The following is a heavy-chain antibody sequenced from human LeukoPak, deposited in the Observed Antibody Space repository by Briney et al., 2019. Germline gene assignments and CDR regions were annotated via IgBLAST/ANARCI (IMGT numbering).Heavy chain of an antibody. J-gene: IGHJ4*02. CDR1: GFTFSSYA. Sequence: PGGSLTLSCAASGFTFSSYAMSWVRQAPGKGLEWVSTIRGSGGGTYYADSVKGRFTISRDNSKNTLYLQMNSLRDEDTALYYCAKAGIGVVGYFDYWGQGTLVT. CDR3: AKAGIGVVGYFDY. V-gene: IGHV3-23*01. CDR2: IRGSGGGT. D-gene: IGHD6-19*01.